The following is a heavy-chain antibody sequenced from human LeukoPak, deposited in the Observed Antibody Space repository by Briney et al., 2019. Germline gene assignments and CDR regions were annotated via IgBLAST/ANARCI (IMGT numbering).Heavy chain of an antibody. V-gene: IGHV1-69*01. D-gene: IGHD4-23*01. CDR2: IIPIFGTA. CDR3: ARGGSTVVTPGPFDY. J-gene: IGHJ4*02. CDR1: GGTFSSYA. Sequence: SVKVSCKASGGTFSSYAISWVRQAPGQGLEWVGGIIPIFGTANYAQKFQGRVTITADESTSTAYMELSSLRSEDTAVYYCARGGSTVVTPGPFDYWGQGTLVTGSS.